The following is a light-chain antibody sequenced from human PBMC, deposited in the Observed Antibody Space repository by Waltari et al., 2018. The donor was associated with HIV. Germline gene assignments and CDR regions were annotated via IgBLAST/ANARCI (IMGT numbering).Light chain of an antibody. V-gene: IGKV1-39*01. CDR3: QQSYRTFT. Sequence: DIQLTQSPHSLSASVGDTVTITCRPSHNISNFLNWYQYNPGKGPKLLIFGATSLQSGVPSRFRGTKCGTDFALTISGLQPEDFATYYCQQSYRTFTFGPGTKVDV. CDR2: GAT. CDR1: HNISNF. J-gene: IGKJ3*01.